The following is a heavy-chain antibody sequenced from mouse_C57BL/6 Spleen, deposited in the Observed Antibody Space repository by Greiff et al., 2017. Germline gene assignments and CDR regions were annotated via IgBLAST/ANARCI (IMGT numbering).Heavy chain of an antibody. D-gene: IGHD4-1*01. CDR1: GYTFTDYY. CDR2: INPYNGGT. Sequence: EVQLQQSGPVLVKPGASVKMSCKASGYTFTDYYMNWVKQSHGKSLEWIGVINPYNGGTSYNQKFKGKATLTVDKSSSTAYMELNSLTSEDSAVYYCARGVTGTDYAMDYWGQGTSVTVSS. CDR3: ARGVTGTDYAMDY. V-gene: IGHV1-19*01. J-gene: IGHJ4*01.